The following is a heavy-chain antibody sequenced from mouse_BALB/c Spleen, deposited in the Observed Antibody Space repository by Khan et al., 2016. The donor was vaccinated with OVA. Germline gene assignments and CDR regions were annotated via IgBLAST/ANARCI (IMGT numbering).Heavy chain of an antibody. CDR3: TRGGVDVSSFAY. CDR2: IYPSDSYI. V-gene: IGHV1-69*02. J-gene: IGHJ3*01. Sequence: QVQLQQPGTELVRPGASVKLSCKASGYTFTNSWINWVKQRPGQGLEWIGNIYPSDSYINYNQKFRDKDTLTVDKSSTTAYMPLSSPTSEDSAVYYGTRGGVDVSSFAYWGQGTLVTVSA. CDR1: GYTFTNSW.